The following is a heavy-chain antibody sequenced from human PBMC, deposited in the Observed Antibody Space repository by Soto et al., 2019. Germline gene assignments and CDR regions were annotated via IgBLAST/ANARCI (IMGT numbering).Heavy chain of an antibody. CDR1: GYTFSSYA. CDR2: IIPIYGTA. V-gene: IGHV1-69*06. D-gene: IGHD3-3*01. Sequence: VASVKVSCKASGYTFSSYAISWVRQAPGQGLEWMGGIIPIYGTANYAQKLQGRVTITADKSTSTAYMELRSLRSEDTAVYYCARVPPLPTRFRVLIVLSWFVPWGQGTLVTVSS. J-gene: IGHJ5*02. CDR3: ARVPPLPTRFRVLIVLSWFVP.